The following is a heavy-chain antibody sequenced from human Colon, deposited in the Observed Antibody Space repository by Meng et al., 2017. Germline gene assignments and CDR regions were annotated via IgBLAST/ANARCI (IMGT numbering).Heavy chain of an antibody. V-gene: IGHV4-34*02. CDR3: AAGLRHGDWFDP. D-gene: IGHD4-17*01. CDR2: IDHFGIS. Sequence: QGQIQQGGAGLLKPSEALSLTCAVSGGSFSGFYWSWIRQPPGKGPEWIGEIDHFGISNYNSSLKGRLTMSVDTSKKQISLTLTSVTAADTAVYYCAAGLRHGDWFDPWGPGTLVTVSS. CDR1: GGSFSGFY. J-gene: IGHJ5*02.